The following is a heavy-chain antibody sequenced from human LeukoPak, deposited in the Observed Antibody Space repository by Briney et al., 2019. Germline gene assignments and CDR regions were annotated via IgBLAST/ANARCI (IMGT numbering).Heavy chain of an antibody. V-gene: IGHV3-21*01. Sequence: KPGGSLRLSCAASGFTFSSYSMNWVRQAPGKGLEWVSSISSSSSYIYYADSVKGRFTISRDNAKNSLYLQMNSLRAEDTAVYYCARESRTTISPKPDYWGQGTLVTVSS. CDR1: GFTFSSYS. J-gene: IGHJ4*02. CDR3: ARESRTTISPKPDY. CDR2: ISSSSSYI. D-gene: IGHD5-24*01.